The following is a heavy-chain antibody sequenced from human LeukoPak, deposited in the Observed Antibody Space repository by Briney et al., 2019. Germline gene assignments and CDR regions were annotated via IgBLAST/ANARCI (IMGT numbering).Heavy chain of an antibody. CDR3: GGFGYEAAVDL. D-gene: IGHD6-13*01. J-gene: IGHJ4*02. Sequence: PGGSLRLSCAASGFTFSTYWMTWVRQAPGKGLEWVANIKPDGSETYYVDPVKGRFTISIDNAKSFLYLQMNSLRGEDSAVYYCGGFGYEAAVDLWGQGTLVTVSS. V-gene: IGHV3-7*01. CDR2: IKPDGSET. CDR1: GFTFSTYW.